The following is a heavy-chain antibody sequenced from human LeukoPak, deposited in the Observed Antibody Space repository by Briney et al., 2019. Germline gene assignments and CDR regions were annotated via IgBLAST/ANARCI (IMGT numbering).Heavy chain of an antibody. CDR2: IYPDDSHT. J-gene: IGHJ3*02. CDR3: ARHRTTGYSVSAFDM. Sequence: GESLKISCKGSGYSFTSYLIGWVRQMPGKGLEWMGFIYPDDSHTRCSPSFEGQVTISADKSINTAYLQWSRLRASDTAMYYCARHRTTGYSVSAFDMWGQGTLVTVSS. V-gene: IGHV5-51*01. D-gene: IGHD5/OR15-5a*01. CDR1: GYSFTSYL.